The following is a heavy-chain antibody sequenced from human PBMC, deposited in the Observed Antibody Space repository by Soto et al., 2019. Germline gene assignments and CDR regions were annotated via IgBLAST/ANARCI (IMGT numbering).Heavy chain of an antibody. J-gene: IGHJ6*02. Sequence: QVQLVQSGAEVKKPGSSVKVSCKASGGTFSSYAISWVRQAPGQGLVWMGGIIPISGTANYAKEFQGRVTITADESTSTAYMELSSLRSEDTAVYYCARSQGSSTSLEIYYYYYYGMDVWGQGTTVTVSS. D-gene: IGHD2-2*01. CDR1: GGTFSSYA. V-gene: IGHV1-69*01. CDR3: ARSQGSSTSLEIYYYYYYGMDV. CDR2: IIPISGTA.